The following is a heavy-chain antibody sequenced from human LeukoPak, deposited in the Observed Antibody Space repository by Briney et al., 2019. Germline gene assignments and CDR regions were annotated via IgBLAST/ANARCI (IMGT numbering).Heavy chain of an antibody. CDR1: GGSISSGGYY. D-gene: IGHD6-13*01. J-gene: IGHJ4*02. CDR2: IYHSGST. V-gene: IGHV4-30-2*01. Sequence: SETLSLTCTVSGGSISSGGYYWSWIRQPPGKGLEWIGYIYHSGSTYYNPSLKSRVTISVDRSKNQFSLKLSSVTAADTAVYYCARSFPIAAAGTPVGIDYWGQGTLVTVSS. CDR3: ARSFPIAAAGTPVGIDY.